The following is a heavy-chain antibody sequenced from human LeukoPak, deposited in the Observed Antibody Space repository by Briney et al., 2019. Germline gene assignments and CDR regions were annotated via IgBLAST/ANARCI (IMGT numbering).Heavy chain of an antibody. CDR1: VDSFSSRSFY. CDR2: TYYSGTT. V-gene: IGHV4-39*01. Sequence: PSETLSLTCTVSVDSFSSRSFYWRWIRQPPGKGLEWIGSTYYSGTTYYNPSLKSRVTISVDTSKTQFSLILSSVTAADTALYYCARVWYYDSSARDIDYWGQGTLVTVSS. J-gene: IGHJ4*02. D-gene: IGHD3-22*01. CDR3: ARVWYYDSSARDIDY.